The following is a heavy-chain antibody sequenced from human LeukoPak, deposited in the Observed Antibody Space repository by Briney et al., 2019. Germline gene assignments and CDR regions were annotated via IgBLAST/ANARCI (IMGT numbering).Heavy chain of an antibody. Sequence: SETLSLTCTVSGGSISSGSYYWSWIRQPAGKGLEWIGHIYTSGSTNYNPSLKSRVTISVDTSKNQFSLKLSSVTAADTAVYYCARRGYYYDSSGYSAHAFDIWGQGTMVTVSS. J-gene: IGHJ3*02. D-gene: IGHD3-22*01. CDR3: ARRGYYYDSSGYSAHAFDI. V-gene: IGHV4-61*09. CDR2: IYTSGST. CDR1: GGSISSGSYY.